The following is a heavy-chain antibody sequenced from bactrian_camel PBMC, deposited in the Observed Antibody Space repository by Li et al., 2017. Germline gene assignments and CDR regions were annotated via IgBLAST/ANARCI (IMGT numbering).Heavy chain of an antibody. CDR2: IDSVGRT. Sequence: VQLVESGGGSVQAGGSLSLSCAAPGYTSNIYCMGWFRQAPGKDREWVAQIDSVGRTDYARSVKGRFTISKDSAKRTMYLQMNNLKPEDTAMYYCAADVRVGRYLGRCDFGAYGQGTQVTVS. D-gene: IGHD1*01. V-gene: IGHV3S53*01. CDR3: AADVRVGRYLGRCDFGA. CDR1: GYTSNIYC. J-gene: IGHJ6*01.